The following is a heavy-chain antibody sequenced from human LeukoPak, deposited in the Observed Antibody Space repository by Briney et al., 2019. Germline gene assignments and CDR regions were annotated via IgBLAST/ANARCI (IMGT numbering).Heavy chain of an antibody. CDR1: GYSFTSYW. Sequence: GGALEISCKGSGYSFTSYWIGWVRQMPGKGLEWMGIIYPGDSDTRYSPSFQGQVTISADKSISTAYLQWSSLKASDTAMYYCARSFYDFWSGYHLGYYYMDVWGKGTTVTVSS. D-gene: IGHD3-3*01. J-gene: IGHJ6*03. CDR2: IYPGDSDT. CDR3: ARSFYDFWSGYHLGYYYMDV. V-gene: IGHV5-51*01.